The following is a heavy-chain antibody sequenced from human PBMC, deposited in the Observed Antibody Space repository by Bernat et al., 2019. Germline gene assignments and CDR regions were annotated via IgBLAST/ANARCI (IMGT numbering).Heavy chain of an antibody. CDR2: ISSSSSYI. Sequence: EVQLVESGGGLVKPGGSLRLSCAASGFTFSSYSMNWVRQAPGKGLEWVSSISSSSSYIYYADSVKGRFTISRDNAKNSLYLQMNSLRAEDTAVYYCARDGTGYDYIWGSLRNYYYYMDVWSKGTTVTVSS. D-gene: IGHD3-16*01. J-gene: IGHJ6*03. CDR3: ARDGTGYDYIWGSLRNYYYYMDV. CDR1: GFTFSSYS. V-gene: IGHV3-21*01.